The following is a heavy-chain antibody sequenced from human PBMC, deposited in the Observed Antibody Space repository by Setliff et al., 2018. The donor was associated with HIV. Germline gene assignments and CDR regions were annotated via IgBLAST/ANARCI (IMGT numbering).Heavy chain of an antibody. V-gene: IGHV5-51*01. CDR3: ARRLGSGSYYKSDSYYYMDV. CDR2: IYPDDSDI. Sequence: GESLKISCKGSGYRFTKYWIAWVRQMPGKGLEWVGIIYPDDSDIRYSPSFQGQVTISADKSISTAYLQWSCLEASDSAIYYCARRLGSGSYYKSDSYYYMDVWGKGTTVTVSS. J-gene: IGHJ6*03. CDR1: GYRFTKYW. D-gene: IGHD3-10*01.